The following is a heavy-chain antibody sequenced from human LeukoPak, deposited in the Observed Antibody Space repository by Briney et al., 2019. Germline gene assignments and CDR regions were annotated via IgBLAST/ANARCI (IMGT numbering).Heavy chain of an antibody. CDR3: ARGPYGSGSFYYYYMDV. CDR2: MNPNSGNA. V-gene: IGHV1-8*01. CDR1: GYTFTSYD. J-gene: IGHJ6*03. Sequence: ASVKVSCKASGYTFTSYDINWVRQATGQGLEGMGWMNPNSGNAGYAQKFQGRVTMTRNTSISTAYMELSSLRSEDTAVYYCARGPYGSGSFYYYYMDVWGKGTTVTISS. D-gene: IGHD3-10*01.